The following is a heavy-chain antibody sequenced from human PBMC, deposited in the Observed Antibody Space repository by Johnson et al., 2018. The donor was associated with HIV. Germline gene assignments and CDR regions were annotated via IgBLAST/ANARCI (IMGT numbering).Heavy chain of an antibody. J-gene: IGHJ3*02. D-gene: IGHD6-6*01. V-gene: IGHV3-9*01. CDR3: AKDRGGVSSSRFYAFDI. CDR1: GFTFSSYA. Sequence: QLVESGGGLVQPGWSLRLSCAASGFTFSSYAMSWVRQAPGKGLEWVSAISCSGGSIGYADSVKGRFTISRDNAKNSLYLQMNSLRAEDTALYYCAKDRGGVSSSRFYAFDIWGQGTMVTVSS. CDR2: ISCSGGSI.